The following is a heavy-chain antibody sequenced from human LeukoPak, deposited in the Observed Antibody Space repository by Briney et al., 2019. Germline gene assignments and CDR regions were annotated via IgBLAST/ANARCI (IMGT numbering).Heavy chain of an antibody. J-gene: IGHJ4*02. V-gene: IGHV3-23*01. CDR2: ISGSGGST. Sequence: QPGGSLRLSCAASGFTFSSYAMSWVRQAPGKGLEWVSAISGSGGSTYYADSVKGRFTISRDNSKNTLYLQMNSLRAEDTAVYCCAKDLDNWNDPTDYWGQGTLVTVSS. D-gene: IGHD1-1*01. CDR1: GFTFSSYA. CDR3: AKDLDNWNDPTDY.